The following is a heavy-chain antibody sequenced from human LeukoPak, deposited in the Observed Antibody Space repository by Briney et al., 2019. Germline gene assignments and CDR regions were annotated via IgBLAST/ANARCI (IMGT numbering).Heavy chain of an antibody. Sequence: SETLSLTCAVYGGSFSGYCWSWIRQPPGKGLEWIGEINHSGSTNYNPSLKSRVTISVDTSKNQFSLKLSSVTAADTAVYYCARGNSSSWYTAVGYFDYWGQGTLVTVSS. CDR1: GGSFSGYC. J-gene: IGHJ4*02. V-gene: IGHV4-34*01. CDR2: INHSGST. CDR3: ARGNSSSWYTAVGYFDY. D-gene: IGHD6-13*01.